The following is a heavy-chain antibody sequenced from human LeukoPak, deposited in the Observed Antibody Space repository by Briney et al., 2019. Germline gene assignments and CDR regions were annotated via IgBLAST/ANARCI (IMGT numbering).Heavy chain of an antibody. CDR3: ARGGAYYYDSSGYSDY. Sequence: GGSLRLSCAASGFTFSSYSMNWVRQAPGKGLEWVSSISSSSSYIYYADSVKGRFTISRDNAKNSLYLQMNSLRAEDTAVYYCARGGAYYYDSSGYSDYWGQGTLVTVSS. V-gene: IGHV3-21*01. J-gene: IGHJ4*02. CDR1: GFTFSSYS. CDR2: ISSSSSYI. D-gene: IGHD3-22*01.